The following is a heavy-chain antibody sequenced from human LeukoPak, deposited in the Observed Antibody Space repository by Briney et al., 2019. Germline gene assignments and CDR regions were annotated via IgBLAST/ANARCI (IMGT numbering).Heavy chain of an antibody. J-gene: IGHJ6*02. D-gene: IGHD6-19*01. CDR2: INHSGST. CDR3: ARVGIYSGWYSYYYYGMDV. V-gene: IGHV4-34*01. Sequence: GSLRLPCAASGFTFSDYYMSWIRQPPGKGLEWIGEINHSGSTNYNPSLKSRVTISVDTSKNQFSLKLSSVTAADTAVYYCARVGIYSGWYSYYYYGMDVWGQGTTVTVSS. CDR1: GFTFSDYY.